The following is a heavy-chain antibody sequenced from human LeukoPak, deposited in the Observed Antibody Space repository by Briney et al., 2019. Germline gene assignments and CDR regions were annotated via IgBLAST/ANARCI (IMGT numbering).Heavy chain of an antibody. J-gene: IGHJ4*02. CDR2: IKQDGSEK. D-gene: IGHD5-18*01. Sequence: GGSLRLSCAASGFTFSSYWMSWVRQAPGKGLEWVANIKQDGSEKYYVDSVKGRFTISRDNAKNSLYLQMNSLRAEDTAVYYCARGPYGYSYDLYYFDYWGQGTLVTVSS. CDR1: GFTFSSYW. V-gene: IGHV3-7*04. CDR3: ARGPYGYSYDLYYFDY.